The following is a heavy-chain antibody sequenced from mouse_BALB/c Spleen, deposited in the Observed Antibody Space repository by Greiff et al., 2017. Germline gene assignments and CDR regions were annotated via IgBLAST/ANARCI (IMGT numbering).Heavy chain of an antibody. D-gene: IGHD2-4*01. J-gene: IGHJ4*01. CDR2: ISYDGSN. V-gene: IGHV3-6*02. CDR1: GYSITSGYY. CDR3: ARRDQIYYDYDYAMDY. Sequence: EVKLEESGPGLVKPSQSLSLTCSVTGYSITSGYYWNWIRQFPGNKLEWMGYISYDGSNNYNPSLKNRISITRDTSKNQFFLKLNSVTTEDTATYYCARRDQIYYDYDYAMDYWGQGTSVTVSS.